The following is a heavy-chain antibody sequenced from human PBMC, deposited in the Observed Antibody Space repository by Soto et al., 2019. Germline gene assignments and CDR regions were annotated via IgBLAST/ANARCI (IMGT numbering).Heavy chain of an antibody. J-gene: IGHJ4*02. V-gene: IGHV4-59*08. CDR2: IYYSGST. CDR3: ARLYNGWNVFVAFDY. Sequence: PSETLSLTCTVSGGSISSYYWSWIRQPPGKGLEWIGYIYYSGSTNYNPSLKSRVTISVDTSKNQFSLKLSSVTAADTAVYYCARLYNGWNVFVAFDYWAQGTLVTVSS. D-gene: IGHD1-1*01. CDR1: GGSISSYY.